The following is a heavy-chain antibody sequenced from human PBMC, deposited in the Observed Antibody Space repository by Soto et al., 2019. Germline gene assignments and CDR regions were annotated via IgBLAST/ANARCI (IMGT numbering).Heavy chain of an antibody. CDR3: ARSCSGGSCYFDY. V-gene: IGHV1-69*02. Sequence: QVQLVQSGAEVKKPGSSVKVSCKASGGTFSSYTISWVRQAPGQGLEWMGRIIPILGIANNAPKFQGRVTITADNSTSTAYMELSSLRSEDTAVYYCARSCSGGSCYFDYWGQGTLVTVSS. J-gene: IGHJ4*02. CDR2: IIPILGIA. D-gene: IGHD2-15*01. CDR1: GGTFSSYT.